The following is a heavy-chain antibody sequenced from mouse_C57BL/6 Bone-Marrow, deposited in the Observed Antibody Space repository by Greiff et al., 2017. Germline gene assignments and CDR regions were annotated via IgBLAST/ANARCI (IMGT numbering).Heavy chain of an antibody. CDR1: GYAFSSYW. V-gene: IGHV1-80*01. CDR3: ARFNWAYFDY. Sequence: VKLMESGAELVKPGASVKISCKASGYAFSSYWMNWVKQRPGKGLEWIGQIYPGDGDTNYNGKFKGKATLTADKSSSTAYMQLSSLTSEDSAVYFCARFNWAYFDYWGQGTTLTVSS. J-gene: IGHJ2*01. D-gene: IGHD4-1*02. CDR2: IYPGDGDT.